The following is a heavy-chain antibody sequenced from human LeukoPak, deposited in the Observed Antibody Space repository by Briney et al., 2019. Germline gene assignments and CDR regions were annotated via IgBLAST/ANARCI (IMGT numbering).Heavy chain of an antibody. J-gene: IGHJ5*02. CDR2: IYHSGST. CDR1: GGSISSSFYY. V-gene: IGHV4-39*01. CDR3: ARRRAGRDWFDP. Sequence: SETLSLTCTVSGGSISSSFYYWGWIRQPPGKGLEWIGSIYHSGSTYYNPSLKSRVTISVDTSKNQFSLKLSSVTATDTAVYYCARRRAGRDWFDPWGQGALVTVSS. D-gene: IGHD6-19*01.